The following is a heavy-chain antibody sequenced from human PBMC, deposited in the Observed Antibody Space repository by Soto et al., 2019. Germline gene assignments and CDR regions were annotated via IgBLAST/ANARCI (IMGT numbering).Heavy chain of an antibody. CDR1: GFPFSSYG. CDR2: ISYDGSST. D-gene: IGHD7-27*01. V-gene: IGHV3-30*03. Sequence: GGSLILSCAASGFPFSSYGMHWVRQAPGKGLEWVAAISYDGSSTSYADSVKGRFTISRDNAKNTLYLQMNSLRAEDTAVYYCASSFLTPFDYWGQGTLVTVSS. J-gene: IGHJ4*02. CDR3: ASSFLTPFDY.